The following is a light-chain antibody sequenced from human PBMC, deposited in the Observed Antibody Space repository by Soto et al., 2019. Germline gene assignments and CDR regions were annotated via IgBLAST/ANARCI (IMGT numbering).Light chain of an antibody. J-gene: IGKJ2*01. CDR1: QSVNTR. V-gene: IGKV3D-15*01. CDR2: DAS. Sequence: EIVMTQSPATLSVSPGERATLSCRASQSVNTRLAWYQQKPGQAPRLVIYDASTRATGIPARFSGSGSGTEFTLTISSLQSEDFAVYHCQQYNNWPPEYTFDQGTKLEIK. CDR3: QQYNNWPPEYT.